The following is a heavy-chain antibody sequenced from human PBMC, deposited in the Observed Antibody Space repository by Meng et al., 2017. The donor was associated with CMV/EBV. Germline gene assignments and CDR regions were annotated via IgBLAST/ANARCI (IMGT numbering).Heavy chain of an antibody. CDR1: GFTVSSNY. D-gene: IGHD3-3*01. CDR3: AKVLLRFLEWLSPNFDY. Sequence: GESLKISCAASGFTVSSNYMSWVRQAPGKGLEWVSVIYSGGSTYYADSVKGRFTISRDNSKNTLYLQMNSLRPEDTAVYYCAKVLLRFLEWLSPNFDYWGQGTLVTVSS. V-gene: IGHV3-66*02. J-gene: IGHJ4*02. CDR2: IYSGGST.